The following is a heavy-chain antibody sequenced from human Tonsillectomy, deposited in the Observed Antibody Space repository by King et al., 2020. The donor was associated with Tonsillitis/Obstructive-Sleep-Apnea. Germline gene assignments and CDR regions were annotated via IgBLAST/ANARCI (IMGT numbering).Heavy chain of an antibody. CDR1: GGSFSGYY. CDR2: INHSGST. V-gene: IGHV4-34*01. CDR3: ARGPYCSSTSCSGGWFDP. Sequence: VQLQQWGAGLLKPSETLSLTCAVYGGSFSGYYWSWIRQPPGKGLEWIGEINHSGSTNYNPALKSRVTISVDTSKNKVSLKLSTVTAADTAVYYCARGPYCSSTSCSGGWFDPWGQGTLVTVSS. J-gene: IGHJ5*02. D-gene: IGHD2-2*01.